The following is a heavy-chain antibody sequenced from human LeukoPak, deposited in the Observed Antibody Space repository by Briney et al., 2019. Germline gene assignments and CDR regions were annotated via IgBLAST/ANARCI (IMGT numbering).Heavy chain of an antibody. V-gene: IGHV1-18*04. J-gene: IGHJ4*02. CDR1: GYTFRTYG. D-gene: IGHD3-22*01. Sequence: ASVKVSCKAYGYTFRTYGISWVRQAPGQGPEWMGWISGDNGGTKYAQKFQGRVTMTTDTSTSTAYMEVRSLRSDDTAVYYCARDFYYDSDGYYYYWGQGTLVTVSS. CDR3: ARDFYYDSDGYYYY. CDR2: ISGDNGGT.